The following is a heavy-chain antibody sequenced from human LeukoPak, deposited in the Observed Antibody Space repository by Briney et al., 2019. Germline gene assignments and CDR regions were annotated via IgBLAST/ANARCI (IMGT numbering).Heavy chain of an antibody. Sequence: PGGSLRLSCAASGFTFSSYAMHWVRQAPGKGREGVAVISYDGSNKYYAGSVKGRFTISRDNSKNTLYLQMNSLGAEDTAVYYCASWASGGDYWGQGTLVTVSS. J-gene: IGHJ4*02. CDR2: ISYDGSNK. V-gene: IGHV3-30*04. CDR3: ASWASGGDY. D-gene: IGHD2-15*01. CDR1: GFTFSSYA.